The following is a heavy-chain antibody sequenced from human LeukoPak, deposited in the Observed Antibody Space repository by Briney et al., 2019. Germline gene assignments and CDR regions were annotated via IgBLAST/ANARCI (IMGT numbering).Heavy chain of an antibody. CDR3: ARDNIHLFDY. J-gene: IGHJ4*02. CDR2: IYYSGST. V-gene: IGHV4-30-4*01. D-gene: IGHD2/OR15-2a*01. Sequence: SETLSLTCTVSGGSISSGDYYWSWIRQPPGKGLEWIGYIYYSGSTYYNPSLKSRVTISVDASKNQFSLKLSSVTAADTAVCYCARDNIHLFDYWGQGTLVTVSS. CDR1: GGSISSGDYY.